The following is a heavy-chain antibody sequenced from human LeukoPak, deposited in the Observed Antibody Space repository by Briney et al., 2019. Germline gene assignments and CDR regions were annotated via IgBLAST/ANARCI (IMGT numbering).Heavy chain of an antibody. D-gene: IGHD3-16*01. J-gene: IGHJ4*02. V-gene: IGHV3-33*01. CDR3: AGDTPPGGDYYFDY. CDR1: GFSFSAYG. Sequence: QPGGSLRLSCAAPGFSFSAYGMHWVRQAPGKGLEWVALIWSAGTNTYYADSVKGRFTISRDNSKNTLYLQMNSLRAEDTAVYYCAGDTPPGGDYYFDYWGQGTLVIVSS. CDR2: IWSAGTNT.